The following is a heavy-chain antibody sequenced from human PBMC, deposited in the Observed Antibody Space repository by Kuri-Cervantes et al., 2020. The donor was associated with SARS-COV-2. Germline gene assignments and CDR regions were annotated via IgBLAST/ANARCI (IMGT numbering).Heavy chain of an antibody. V-gene: IGHV1-69*05. Sequence: SVKVSCKASGGTFSSYAISWVRQAPGQGLEWMGGIIPMFDSLNYAQKFQGRVTLTTDESTSTAYMELSSLTSEDTAAYYCGSTIAVAGVGVYYHLDVWGKGTTVTVSS. D-gene: IGHD6-19*01. CDR2: IIPMFDSL. CDR3: GSTIAVAGVGVYYHLDV. J-gene: IGHJ6*03. CDR1: GGTFSSYA.